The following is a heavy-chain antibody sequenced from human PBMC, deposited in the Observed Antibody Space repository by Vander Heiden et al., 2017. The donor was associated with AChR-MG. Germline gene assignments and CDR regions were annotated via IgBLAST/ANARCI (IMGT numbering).Heavy chain of an antibody. CDR1: GFTFKDAW. V-gene: IGHV3-15*01. J-gene: IGHJ5*02. CDR2: IKSNSDGGIT. D-gene: IGHD1-7*01. CDR3: TTLSLWNYVLET. Sequence: DVHLVESGGGLVKPGGSLRLSCAVSGFTFKDAWMNWVRQAPGKGLEWIGRIKSNSDGGITDHAAPVKGRFTISRDDSKNTLYLQMESLKTEDTGVYYCTTLSLWNYVLETWGQGSLVTVS.